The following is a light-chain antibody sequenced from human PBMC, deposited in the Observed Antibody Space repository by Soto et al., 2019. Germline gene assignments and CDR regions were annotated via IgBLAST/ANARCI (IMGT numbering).Light chain of an antibody. CDR2: DVS. CDR3: SSYTSSSTVV. V-gene: IGLV2-14*01. Sequence: QSALTQPASVSGSPGQSITISCTGTSSDVGVYNYVSWYQQHPGKAPKLMIYDVSTRPSGVSNRFSGSKSGNTASLTISGLQAEDEADYYCSSYTSSSTVVFGGGTKVTVL. CDR1: SSDVGVYNY. J-gene: IGLJ2*01.